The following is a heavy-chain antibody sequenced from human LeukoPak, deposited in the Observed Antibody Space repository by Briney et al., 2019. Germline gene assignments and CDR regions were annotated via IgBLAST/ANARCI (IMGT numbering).Heavy chain of an antibody. CDR1: GFTFDVYA. CDR2: ISWNSGSI. V-gene: IGHV3-9*01. J-gene: IGHJ4*02. CDR3: AKDISSGWNYFDY. Sequence: GRSLRLSCAASGFTFDVYAMHWVRQAPGKGLEWVSGISWNSGSIGYADSVKGRFTISRDNAKNSLYLQMNSLRAEDTALYYCAKDISSGWNYFDYWGQGTLVTVSS. D-gene: IGHD6-19*01.